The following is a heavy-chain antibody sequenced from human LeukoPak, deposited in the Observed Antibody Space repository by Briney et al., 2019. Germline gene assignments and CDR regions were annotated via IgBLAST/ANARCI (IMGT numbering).Heavy chain of an antibody. J-gene: IGHJ4*02. D-gene: IGHD2-15*01. CDR2: IYTSGST. V-gene: IGHV4-4*07. CDR3: ARGRDCSGGSCYLDYFDY. CDR1: GGSISSYY. Sequence: TSETLSLTCTVSGGSISSYYWSWIRQPAGKGLEWIGRIYTSGSTNYKPSLKSRVTMSVDTSKNQFSLKLSSVTAADTAVYYCARGRDCSGGSCYLDYFDYWGQGTLVTVSS.